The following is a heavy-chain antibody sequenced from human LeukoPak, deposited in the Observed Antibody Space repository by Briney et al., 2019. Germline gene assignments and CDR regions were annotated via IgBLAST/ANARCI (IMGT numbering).Heavy chain of an antibody. CDR3: ARKRGIAVAGTFSY. V-gene: IGHV4-39*01. CDR1: GGSISSSSYY. CDR2: IYYSGST. J-gene: IGHJ4*02. D-gene: IGHD6-19*01. Sequence: SETLSLTCTVSGGSISSSSYYWGWIRQPPGKGLEWVGSIYYSGSTYYNPSLKSRVTISVDTSKNQFSLKLSSVTAADTAVYYCARKRGIAVAGTFSYWGQGTLVTVSS.